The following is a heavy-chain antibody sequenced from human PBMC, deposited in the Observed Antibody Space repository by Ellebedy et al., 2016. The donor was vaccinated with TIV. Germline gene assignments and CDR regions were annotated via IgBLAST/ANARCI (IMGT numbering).Heavy chain of an antibody. Sequence: GGSLRLSXTASGFIFGDYAMSWVRQAPGKGLEWVSFIRSKAYGGTTDYAASVKGRFTISRDDSKSIAYLQMNSLKAEDTAVYYCTRDLTTLAAAGTGIYYYAMDVWGQGTTVTVSS. CDR3: TRDLTTLAAAGTGIYYYAMDV. J-gene: IGHJ6*02. CDR1: GFIFGDYA. V-gene: IGHV3-49*04. D-gene: IGHD6-13*01. CDR2: IRSKAYGGTT.